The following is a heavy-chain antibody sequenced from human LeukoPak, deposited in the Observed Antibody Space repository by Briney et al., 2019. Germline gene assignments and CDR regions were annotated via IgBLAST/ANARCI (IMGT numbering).Heavy chain of an antibody. J-gene: IGHJ4*02. Sequence: PGGSLRLSCAASGFTVSSNYMRWVRQAPGKGLEWVSVIYSGGSTYYADSVKGRFTISRDNSKNTLYLQMNSLRAEDTAVYYCARFYCSSTSCYSGHFDYWGQGTLVTVSS. V-gene: IGHV3-53*01. CDR2: IYSGGST. D-gene: IGHD2-2*01. CDR3: ARFYCSSTSCYSGHFDY. CDR1: GFTVSSNY.